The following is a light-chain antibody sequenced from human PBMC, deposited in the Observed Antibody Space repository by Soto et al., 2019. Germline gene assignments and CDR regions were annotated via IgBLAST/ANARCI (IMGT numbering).Light chain of an antibody. V-gene: IGKV3-11*01. CDR1: QSVSSY. J-gene: IGKJ3*01. CDR3: QQRET. Sequence: EIVLTQSPATLSLSPGERATLSCRASQSVSSYLAWYQQKPGQAPRLLIYDASNRATGIPARFSGSGSGTDFTLTISSLEPEDFAVDYCQQRETFGPGTKVDIK. CDR2: DAS.